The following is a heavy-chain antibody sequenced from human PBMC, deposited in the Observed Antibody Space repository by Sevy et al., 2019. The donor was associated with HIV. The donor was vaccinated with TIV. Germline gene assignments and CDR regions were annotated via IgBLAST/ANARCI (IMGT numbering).Heavy chain of an antibody. V-gene: IGHV3-48*03. CDR3: ARATYYYDSSGPYYFDY. J-gene: IGHJ4*02. CDR1: GFTFSNFE. Sequence: GGSLRLSCAASGFTFSNFEMNWVRQAPGKGLEWISYITSSGSTIYYADSVQGRFTISRDNAKNSLFLQMNSLRAEDTVVYYCARATYYYDSSGPYYFDYWGQGTLVTVSS. CDR2: ITSSGSTI. D-gene: IGHD3-22*01.